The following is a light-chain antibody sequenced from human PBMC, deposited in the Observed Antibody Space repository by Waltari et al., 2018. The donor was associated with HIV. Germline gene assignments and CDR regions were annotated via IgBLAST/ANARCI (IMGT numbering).Light chain of an antibody. J-gene: IGLJ1*01. Sequence: SYELTQPPSVSVSPGQTARIPCSGDVLAKQYAYWYQQKPGKAPVLVIYKDTERPSGIPERFSGSSSGTTVTLTISGVQPDDEADYYCQSADTSYTSRVFGIGTKVTVL. CDR3: QSADTSYTSRV. CDR2: KDT. V-gene: IGLV3-25*03. CDR1: VLAKQY.